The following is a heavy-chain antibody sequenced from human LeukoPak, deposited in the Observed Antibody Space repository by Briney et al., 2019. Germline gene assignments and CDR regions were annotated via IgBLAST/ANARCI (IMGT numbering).Heavy chain of an antibody. Sequence: ASVKVSCKASGGTFSSYAISWVRQAPGQGLEWMAGIIPIFGTANYAQKFQGRVTITADESTSTAYMELSSLRSEDTAVYYCAGARGNYYYGMDVWGQGTTVTVSS. CDR3: AGARGNYYYGMDV. CDR1: GGTFSSYA. J-gene: IGHJ6*02. V-gene: IGHV1-69*13. CDR2: IIPIFGTA.